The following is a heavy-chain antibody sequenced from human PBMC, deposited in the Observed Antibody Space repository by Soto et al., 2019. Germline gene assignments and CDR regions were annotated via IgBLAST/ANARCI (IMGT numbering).Heavy chain of an antibody. CDR3: ATWHLREHAYDI. Sequence: GGSLRLSCAASGFICSSYDMSWVRQAPGKGLEWVSTILVGGRTFYVDSVKGRFTISRDSSQNTVYLQMNSLTAGDTALYFCATWHLREHAYDIWGQGTMVTVSS. CDR1: GFICSSYD. J-gene: IGHJ3*02. D-gene: IGHD5-12*01. CDR2: ILVGGRT. V-gene: IGHV3-23*01.